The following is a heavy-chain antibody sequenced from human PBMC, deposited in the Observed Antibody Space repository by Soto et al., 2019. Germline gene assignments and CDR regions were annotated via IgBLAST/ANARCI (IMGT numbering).Heavy chain of an antibody. CDR1: GFTFKGAW. D-gene: IGHD1-1*01. CDR3: AKRATGTYFDY. CDR2: ISGSGDST. V-gene: IGHV3-23*01. Sequence: GGSLRLSCVASGFTFKGAWMNWVRQAPGKGLEWVSVISGSGDSTYYADSVKGRFTISRDNSKNTLYLQMNSLRAEDTAVYYCAKRATGTYFDYWGQGTLVTVSS. J-gene: IGHJ4*02.